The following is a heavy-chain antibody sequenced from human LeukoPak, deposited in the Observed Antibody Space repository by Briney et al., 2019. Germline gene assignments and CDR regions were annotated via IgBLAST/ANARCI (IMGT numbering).Heavy chain of an antibody. Sequence: ASVKVSCKASGYTFTNYAMNWVRQAPGQGLEWMGWINTNTGNPTYAQGFTGRFVFSLDASASTAYLQISSLKTEDTAVYYCARGNYYVDYWGQGTLVTVSS. V-gene: IGHV7-4-1*02. CDR3: ARGNYYVDY. CDR2: INTNTGNP. D-gene: IGHD3-10*01. CDR1: GYTFTNYA. J-gene: IGHJ4*02.